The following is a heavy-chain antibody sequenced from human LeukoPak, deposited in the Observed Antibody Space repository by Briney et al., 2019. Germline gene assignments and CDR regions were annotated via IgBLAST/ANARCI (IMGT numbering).Heavy chain of an antibody. J-gene: IGHJ5*02. CDR2: ISVDNGNT. D-gene: IGHD5-12*01. CDR1: GFTFTNYA. V-gene: IGHV1-18*01. Sequence: ASVKVSCKASGFTFTNYAISWVRQAPGQGLEWLAWISVDNGNTNYIRNLQGRVTLTTDTSTSTAYMELRNLRSDDTAVYYCARDSWARAYDIDHWGQGTLVAVSS. CDR3: ARDSWARAYDIDH.